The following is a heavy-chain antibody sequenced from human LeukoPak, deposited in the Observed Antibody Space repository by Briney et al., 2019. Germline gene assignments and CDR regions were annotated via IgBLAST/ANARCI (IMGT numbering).Heavy chain of an antibody. V-gene: IGHV1-3*01. D-gene: IGHD5-12*01. CDR1: GYTFTSYA. CDR3: ARVGGYSGYDPDYFDC. CDR2: INAGNGNT. Sequence: ASVKVSCKASGYTFTSYAMHWVRQAPGQRLEWMGWINAGNGNTKYSQKFQGRVTITRDTSASTAYMELSSLRSEDTAVYYCARVGGYSGYDPDYFDCWGQGTLVTVSS. J-gene: IGHJ4*02.